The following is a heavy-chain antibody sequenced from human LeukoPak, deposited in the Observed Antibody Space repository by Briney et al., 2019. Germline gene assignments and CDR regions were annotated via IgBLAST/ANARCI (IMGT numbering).Heavy chain of an antibody. Sequence: ASVKVSCKASGYTFTGYYMHWVRQAPGQGLEWMGWINPNSGGTNYTQKFQGRVTMTRDTSISTAYMELSRLRSDDTAVYYCARGVRWNYVGDWFDPWGQGTLVTVSS. D-gene: IGHD1-7*01. CDR2: INPNSGGT. CDR3: ARGVRWNYVGDWFDP. J-gene: IGHJ5*02. CDR1: GYTFTGYY. V-gene: IGHV1-2*02.